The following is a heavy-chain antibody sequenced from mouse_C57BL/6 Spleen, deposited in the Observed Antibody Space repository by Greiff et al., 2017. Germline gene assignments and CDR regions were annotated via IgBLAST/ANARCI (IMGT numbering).Heavy chain of an antibody. CDR3: TRPDLIYDGYYGFAY. Sequence: EVKLMESGGGLVQPGGSMKLSCAASGFTFSDAWMDWVRQSPEKGLEWVAEIRNKANNHATYYAESVKGRFTISRDDSKSSVYLQMNSLRAEDTGIYYCTRPDLIYDGYYGFAYWGQGTLVTVSA. CDR2: IRNKANNHAT. J-gene: IGHJ3*01. CDR1: GFTFSDAW. D-gene: IGHD2-3*01. V-gene: IGHV6-6*01.